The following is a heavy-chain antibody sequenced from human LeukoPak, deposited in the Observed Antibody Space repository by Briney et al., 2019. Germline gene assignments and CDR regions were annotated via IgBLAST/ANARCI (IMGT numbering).Heavy chain of an antibody. CDR3: ARGGYSSGWYRELDY. CDR2: IKQDGSEK. V-gene: IGHV3-7*01. D-gene: IGHD6-19*01. CDR1: GFTFSSYW. J-gene: IGHJ4*02. Sequence: GGSLRLPCAASGFTFSSYWMSWVRQAPGKGLEWVANIKQDGSEKYYVDSVKGRFTISRDNAKDSLYLQMNSLRAEDTAVYYCARGGYSSGWYRELDYWGQGTLVTVSS.